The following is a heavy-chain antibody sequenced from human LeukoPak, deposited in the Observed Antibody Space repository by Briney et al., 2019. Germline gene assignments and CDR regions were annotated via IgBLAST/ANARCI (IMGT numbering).Heavy chain of an antibody. V-gene: IGHV1-18*01. J-gene: IGHJ5*02. CDR3: ARDWAKTDGYCSGGSCSRGGWFDP. D-gene: IGHD2-15*01. CDR2: ISAYNGNT. Sequence: GASVKVSCKASGYTFTSYGISWVRQAPGQGLEWMGWISAYNGNTNYAQKLQGRVTMTTDTSTSTAYMELRSLRSDDTAVYYCARDWAKTDGYCSGGSCSRGGWFDPWGQGTLVTVSS. CDR1: GYTFTSYG.